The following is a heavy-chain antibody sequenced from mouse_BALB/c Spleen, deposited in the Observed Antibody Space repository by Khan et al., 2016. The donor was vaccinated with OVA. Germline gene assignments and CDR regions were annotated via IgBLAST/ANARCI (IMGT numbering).Heavy chain of an antibody. J-gene: IGHJ3*01. CDR1: GYTFTSFW. D-gene: IGHD2-10*02. CDR3: ARGGYGTSFAY. CDR2: IDPSDSET. Sequence: QVQLQQPGAELVRPGTSVKLSCKASGYTFTSFWMNWVTERPGQGLEWIGMIDPSDSETHYNQMFKDKATLTVDKSSSTAYMQLSGLTSEDSAVYYCARGGYGTSFAYWGQGTLVTVSA. V-gene: IGHV1-61*01.